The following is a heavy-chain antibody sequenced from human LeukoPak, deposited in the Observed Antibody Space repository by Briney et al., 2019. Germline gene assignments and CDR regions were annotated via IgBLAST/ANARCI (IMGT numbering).Heavy chain of an antibody. J-gene: IGHJ4*02. V-gene: IGHV3-23*01. D-gene: IGHD3-3*01. CDR2: ISGSGGST. CDR3: AKDLWQLEGFFDY. CDR1: GFTFSSYA. Sequence: GGSLRLSCAASGFTFSSYAMSWVRQAPGKGLEWVSAISGSGGSTYYADSVKGRSTISRDNSKNTLYLQMNSLRAEDTAVYYCAKDLWQLEGFFDYWGQGTLVTVSS.